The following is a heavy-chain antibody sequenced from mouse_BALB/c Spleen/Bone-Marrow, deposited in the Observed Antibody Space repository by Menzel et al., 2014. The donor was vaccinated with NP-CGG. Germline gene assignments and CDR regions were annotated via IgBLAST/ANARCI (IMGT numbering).Heavy chain of an antibody. CDR3: TRREAYYRYDGDFDY. CDR1: GYTFTDYE. J-gene: IGHJ2*01. V-gene: IGHV1-15*01. Sequence: VQLQQSGAELVRPGASVTLSCKASGYTFTDYEMHWVKQTPVHGLEWIGAIDPETTGTACNQKFKGKATLIADKSSSTAYMELRSLTSEDPAVYYCTRREAYYRYDGDFDYWGQGTTLTVSS. CDR2: IDPETTGT. D-gene: IGHD2-14*01.